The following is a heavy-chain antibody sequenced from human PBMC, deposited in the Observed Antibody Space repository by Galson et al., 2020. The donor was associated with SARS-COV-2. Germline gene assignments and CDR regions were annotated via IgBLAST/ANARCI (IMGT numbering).Heavy chain of an antibody. CDR1: GFTFSSYT. CDR3: ASERLEY. Sequence: GGSLRLSCAASGFTFSSYTMNWVRQAPVQVLELVAYIRSSSGTIYYADSVKGRFTISRDNAKNSLYLQLNSLRVEDTAVYYCASERLEYWGQGTLVTVSS. CDR2: IRSSSGTI. V-gene: IGHV3-48*04. J-gene: IGHJ4*02. D-gene: IGHD1-1*01.